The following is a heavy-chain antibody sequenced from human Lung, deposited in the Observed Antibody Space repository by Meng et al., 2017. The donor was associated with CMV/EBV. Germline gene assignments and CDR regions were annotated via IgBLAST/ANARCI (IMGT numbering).Heavy chain of an antibody. Sequence: SETLSLXXAVYGESLSGYYWTWVRQPPGKGLEWIGEISHSGTTNYNPSPKSRVFISVDTSKNRLCLNLTPVTAADTAVYYCARARLSSRSMDFWGQGTPVXVSS. J-gene: IGHJ6*02. CDR3: ARARLSSRSMDF. D-gene: IGHD2/OR15-2a*01. V-gene: IGHV4-34*01. CDR1: GESLSGYY. CDR2: ISHSGTT.